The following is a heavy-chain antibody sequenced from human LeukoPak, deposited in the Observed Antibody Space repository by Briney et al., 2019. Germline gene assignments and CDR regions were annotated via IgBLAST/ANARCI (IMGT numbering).Heavy chain of an antibody. Sequence: GGSLRLSCAASGFTVSSNYMSWVRQAPGKGLEWVSVIYSGGSTYYADSVKGRFTISRDNSKNTLYLQMNSLRAEDTAVYYCARAKKGYSSSLGVVLDYWGQGTLVTVSS. J-gene: IGHJ4*02. D-gene: IGHD6-13*01. V-gene: IGHV3-66*01. CDR3: ARAKKGYSSSLGVVLDY. CDR2: IYSGGST. CDR1: GFTVSSNY.